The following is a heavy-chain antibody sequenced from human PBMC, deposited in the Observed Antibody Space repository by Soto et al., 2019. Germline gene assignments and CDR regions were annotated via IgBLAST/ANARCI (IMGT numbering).Heavy chain of an antibody. D-gene: IGHD3-10*01. J-gene: IGHJ6*02. V-gene: IGHV1-3*01. CDR3: AREWFGELLDCSLLYYYYYGMDV. Sequence: VTSVKVSCKASGYTFTSYAMHWVRQAPGQRLEWMGWINAGNGNTKYSQKFQGRVTITRDTSASTAYMELSSLRSEDTAVYYCAREWFGELLDCSLLYYYYYGMDVWGQGTTVTVSS. CDR2: INAGNGNT. CDR1: GYTFTSYA.